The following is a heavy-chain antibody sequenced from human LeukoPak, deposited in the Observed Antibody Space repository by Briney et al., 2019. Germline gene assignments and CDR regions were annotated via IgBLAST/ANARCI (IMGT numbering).Heavy chain of an antibody. CDR1: RYTFTRYY. D-gene: IGHD5-18*01. V-gene: IGHV1-2*04. CDR3: ARQTHEKDTAMEFFDY. Sequence: ASVKVSCKASRYTFTRYYMHWVRPAPSQGLEGMGWSYPNSGGTKYAQKSQGWVTMTRDTSISTAYMELSRLRSDDTAVYYCARQTHEKDTAMEFFDYWGQGTLVTVSS. J-gene: IGHJ4*02. CDR2: SYPNSGGT.